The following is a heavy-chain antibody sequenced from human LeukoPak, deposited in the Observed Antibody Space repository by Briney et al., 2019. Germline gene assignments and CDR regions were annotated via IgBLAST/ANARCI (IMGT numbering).Heavy chain of an antibody. CDR2: INTDGTIT. Sequence: GGSLRLSCAASGFTFSTYWMHWVRQAPGKGLVWVSRINTDGTITNYADSVKGRFTISRDNAKNTLYLQMNSLRAEDTAVYYCTSGTVLRGFDYWGQGTTVTVSS. D-gene: IGHD3-10*01. V-gene: IGHV3-74*01. CDR3: TSGTVLRGFDY. CDR1: GFTFSTYW. J-gene: IGHJ4*03.